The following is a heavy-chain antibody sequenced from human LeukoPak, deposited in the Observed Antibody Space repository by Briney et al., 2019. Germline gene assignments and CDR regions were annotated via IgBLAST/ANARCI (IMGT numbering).Heavy chain of an antibody. J-gene: IGHJ4*02. D-gene: IGHD6-13*01. CDR3: ARENSIAAADDY. V-gene: IGHV3-66*01. CDR1: GFTVSSNY. CDR2: IYSGGST. Sequence: GGSLRLSCAASGFTVSSNYMSWVRQAPGKGLEWVSVIYSGGSTYYADSVKGRFTISRDNSKNTLYLQMNSLRAEDTAVYYCARENSIAAADDYWGQGTLVTVSS.